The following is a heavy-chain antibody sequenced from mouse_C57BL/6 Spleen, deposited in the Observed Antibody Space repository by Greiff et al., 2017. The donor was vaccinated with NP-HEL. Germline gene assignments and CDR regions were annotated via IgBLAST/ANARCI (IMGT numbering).Heavy chain of an antibody. D-gene: IGHD1-1*01. J-gene: IGHJ4*01. CDR2: ISYDGSN. CDR3: ARAYYYGSSLYAMDY. Sequence: VQLKESGPGLVKPSQSLSLTCSVTGYSITSGYYWNWIRQFPGNKLEWMGYISYDGSNNYNPSLKNRISITRDTSKNQFFLKLNSVTTEDTATYYCARAYYYGSSLYAMDYWGQGTSVTVSS. V-gene: IGHV3-6*01. CDR1: GYSITSGYY.